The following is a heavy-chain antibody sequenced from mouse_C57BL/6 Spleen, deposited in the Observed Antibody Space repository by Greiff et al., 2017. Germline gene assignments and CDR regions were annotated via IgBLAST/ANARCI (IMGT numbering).Heavy chain of an antibody. CDR1: GFTFSNYW. CDR2: IRLKSDNYAT. D-gene: IGHD2-5*01. CDR3: TVYSIYVWFAY. J-gene: IGHJ3*01. Sequence: EVQLMESGGGLVQPGGSMKLSCVASGFTFSNYWMNWVRQSPEKGLEWVAQIRLKSDNYATHYAESVKGRFTISRDDSKSSVYLQMNNLRAEDTGIYYCTVYSIYVWFAYWGQGTLVTVSA. V-gene: IGHV6-3*01.